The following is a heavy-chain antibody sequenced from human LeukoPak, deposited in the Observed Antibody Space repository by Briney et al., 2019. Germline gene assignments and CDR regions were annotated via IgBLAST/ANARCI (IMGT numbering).Heavy chain of an antibody. CDR3: ARQGATGKDFDY. CDR2: IIPIFGTA. CDR1: GGTFSSYA. Sequence: SVKVSCKASGGTFSSYAISWVRQAPGQGLERMGGIIPIFGTANYAQKFQGRVTITADESTSTAYMELSSLRSEDTAVYYCARQGATGKDFDYWGQGTLVTVSS. D-gene: IGHD3-10*01. V-gene: IGHV1-69*13. J-gene: IGHJ4*02.